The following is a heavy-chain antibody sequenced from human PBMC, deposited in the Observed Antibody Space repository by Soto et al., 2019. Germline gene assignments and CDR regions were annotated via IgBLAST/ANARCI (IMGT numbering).Heavy chain of an antibody. CDR3: AKDYSLYDPLNWFDP. Sequence: GGSLRLSCAASGFTFSSYGMHWVRQAPGKGLEWVAVISYDGSDKYYADSVKGRFTISRDNSKNTLYLQMNSLRAEDTAVYYCAKDYSLYDPLNWFDPWGQGTLVTVSS. CDR2: ISYDGSDK. V-gene: IGHV3-30*18. J-gene: IGHJ5*02. CDR1: GFTFSSYG. D-gene: IGHD1-26*01.